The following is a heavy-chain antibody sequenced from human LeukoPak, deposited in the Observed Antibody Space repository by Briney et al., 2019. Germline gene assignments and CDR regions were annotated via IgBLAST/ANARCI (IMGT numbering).Heavy chain of an antibody. CDR3: ATRSQPDYYYGMDV. J-gene: IGHJ6*02. CDR2: IYNSGST. Sequence: PGGSLRLSCAASGFTVSSNYMSWARLAPGRGLEWVSIIYNSGSTYYADSVKGRLTISRDNSRNTLYLQMNSLRAEDTAVYYCATRSQPDYYYGMDVWGQGTTVTVSS. CDR1: GFTVSSNY. V-gene: IGHV3-53*01. D-gene: IGHD5-18*01.